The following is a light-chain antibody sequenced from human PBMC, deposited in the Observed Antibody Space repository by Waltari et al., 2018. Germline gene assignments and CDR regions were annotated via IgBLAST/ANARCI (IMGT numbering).Light chain of an antibody. CDR3: QQYGSSPYT. Sequence: EIVLTQSPGTLSLSPGERATLSCRASQSVHNTYLAWYQQKPGQAPRLLIYGASSRATGIPDRFTGSGSGTDFTLTISRLEPEHFAVYFCQQYGSSPYTFGQGTKLEIK. V-gene: IGKV3-20*01. CDR2: GAS. CDR1: QSVHNTY. J-gene: IGKJ2*01.